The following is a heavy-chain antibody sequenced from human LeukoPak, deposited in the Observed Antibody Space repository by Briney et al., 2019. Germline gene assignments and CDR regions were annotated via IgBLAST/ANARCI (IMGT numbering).Heavy chain of an antibody. J-gene: IGHJ5*02. D-gene: IGHD5-12*01. CDR3: ARGSRGYRGYDRNWFDP. V-gene: IGHV1-18*01. Sequence: SGKPACKPSAYTSASYGISWVRQAHEQVLEWMGWISAYSGNTNYAQKLQGRVTMTTATSTSTAYMELRSLRSDDTAVYYCARGSRGYRGYDRNWFDPWGQGTLVTVSS. CDR2: ISAYSGNT. CDR1: AYTSASYG.